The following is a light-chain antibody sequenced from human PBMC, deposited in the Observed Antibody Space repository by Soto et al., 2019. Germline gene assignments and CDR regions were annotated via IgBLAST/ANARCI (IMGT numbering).Light chain of an antibody. CDR3: QQYNNWPPIT. Sequence: EIVMTQSPATLSVSPGERATLSCRASQSVNSNYLAWYQQKPGQAPRLLIYGISKRATDIPDRFSGSGSGTEFTLTISNLQSEDFAVYHCQQYNNWPPITFGQGTRLEI. CDR1: QSVNSN. V-gene: IGKV3D-15*01. J-gene: IGKJ5*01. CDR2: GIS.